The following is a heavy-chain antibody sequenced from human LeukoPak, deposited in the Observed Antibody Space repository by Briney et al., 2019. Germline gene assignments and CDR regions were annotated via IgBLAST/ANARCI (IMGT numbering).Heavy chain of an antibody. CDR2: ISGSGGST. D-gene: IGHD6-13*01. V-gene: IGHV3-23*01. CDR1: GFTFTTYG. Sequence: GGSLRLSCAASGFTFTTYGMNWVRQAPGKGLEWVSAISGSGGSTYYADSVKGRFTISRDNSKNTLYLQMNSLRAEDTAVYYCAKGSSLNWFDPRGQGTLVTVSS. CDR3: AKGSSLNWFDP. J-gene: IGHJ5*02.